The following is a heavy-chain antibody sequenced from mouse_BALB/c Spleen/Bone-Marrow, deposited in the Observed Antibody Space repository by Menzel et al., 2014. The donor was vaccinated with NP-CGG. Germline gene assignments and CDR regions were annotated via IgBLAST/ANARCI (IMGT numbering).Heavy chain of an antibody. J-gene: IGHJ3*01. CDR2: ISSGGSYT. Sequence: EVKLVESGGGLVKPGGSLKLSCAASGFTFSSYAMSWVRQSPDKRLEWVAEISSGGSYTYYPGTVTGRFTISRDNAKNTLYLEMSSLRSEDTAMYYCASGDVYFAYWGQGTLVTVSA. CDR3: ASGDVYFAY. V-gene: IGHV5-9-4*01. CDR1: GFTFSSYA.